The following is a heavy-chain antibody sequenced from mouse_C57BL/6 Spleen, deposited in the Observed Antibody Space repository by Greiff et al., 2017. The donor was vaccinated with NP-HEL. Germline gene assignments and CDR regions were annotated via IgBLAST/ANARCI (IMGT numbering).Heavy chain of an antibody. V-gene: IGHV1-81*01. CDR1: GYTFTSYG. J-gene: IGHJ1*03. Sequence: QVQLKQSGAELARPGASVKLSCKASGYTFTSYGISWVKQRTGQGLEWIGEIYPRSGTTYYTEKFKGKATLTADKSYRTAYMELRRLTSEVSAVYFGARVIYYGSIPLWYFDVWGTGTTVTVSS. CDR3: ARVIYYGSIPLWYFDV. CDR2: IYPRSGTT. D-gene: IGHD1-1*01.